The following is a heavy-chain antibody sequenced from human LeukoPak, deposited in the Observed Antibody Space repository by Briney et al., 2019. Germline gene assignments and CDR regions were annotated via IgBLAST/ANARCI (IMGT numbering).Heavy chain of an antibody. D-gene: IGHD3-10*02. V-gene: IGHV3-48*03. CDR3: AELGITMIGGV. J-gene: IGHJ6*04. Sequence: GGSLRLSCAATGFTFSSYEMNWVRQAPGKGLEWVSYISSSGSTIYYADSVKGRFTISRDNAKNSLYLQMNSLRAEDMAVYYCAELGITMIGGVWGKGTTVTISS. CDR2: ISSSGSTI. CDR1: GFTFSSYE.